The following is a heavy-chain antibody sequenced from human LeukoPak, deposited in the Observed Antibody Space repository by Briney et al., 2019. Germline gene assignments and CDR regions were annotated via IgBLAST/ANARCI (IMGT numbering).Heavy chain of an antibody. D-gene: IGHD4-17*01. J-gene: IGHJ4*02. CDR3: AKARGYGDYESPDY. V-gene: IGHV3-9*01. Sequence: GGSLRLSCAASGFTFDDYAMHWVRQAPGKGLEWVSGISWNSGSIGYADSVKGRFTISRDNAKNSLYPQMNSLRAEDTALYYCAKARGYGDYESPDYWGQGTLVTVSS. CDR2: ISWNSGSI. CDR1: GFTFDDYA.